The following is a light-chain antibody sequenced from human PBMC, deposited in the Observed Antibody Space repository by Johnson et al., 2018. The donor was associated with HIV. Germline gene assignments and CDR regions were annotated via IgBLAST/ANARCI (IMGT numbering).Light chain of an antibody. CDR1: YSNIGNNY. J-gene: IGLJ1*01. CDR3: GRWDDSLSTYV. Sequence: QSLLTQPPSVSAAPGQKVTISCSGSYSNIGNNYVSWYQQLPGTAPKLLIYKNDKRPSGSPDRFSGSKSGTSATLDITGLQTGDEADYYCGRWDDSLSTYVFGTGTKVTVL. V-gene: IGLV1-51*02. CDR2: KND.